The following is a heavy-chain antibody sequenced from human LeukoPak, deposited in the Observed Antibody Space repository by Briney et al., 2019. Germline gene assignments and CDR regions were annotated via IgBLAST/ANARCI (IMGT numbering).Heavy chain of an antibody. CDR1: GGSISSGSYY. V-gene: IGHV4-61*02. CDR3: ARGLNWNYNY. J-gene: IGHJ4*02. Sequence: PSETLSPTXTVSGGSISSGSYYWSWIRQPAGKGLEWIGRIYTSGSTNYNPSLKSRVTISVDTSKNQFSLKLSSVTAADTAVYYCARGLNWNYNYWGQGTLVTVSS. CDR2: IYTSGST. D-gene: IGHD1-7*01.